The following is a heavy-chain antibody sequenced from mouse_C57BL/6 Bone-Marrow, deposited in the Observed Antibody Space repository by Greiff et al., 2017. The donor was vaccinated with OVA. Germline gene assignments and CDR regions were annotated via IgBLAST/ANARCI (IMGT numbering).Heavy chain of an antibody. D-gene: IGHD1-1*01. V-gene: IGHV1-54*01. CDR3: ARGDYYGSRSWFAY. J-gene: IGHJ3*01. CDR1: GYAFTNYL. CDR2: INPGSGGT. Sequence: QVQLQQSGAELVRPGTSVKVSCKASGYAFTNYLIEWVKQRPGQGLEWIGVINPGSGGTNYNEKFKGKATLTVDKSSSTAYMQLSSLTSEDSAVYYGARGDYYGSRSWFAYWGQGTLVTVSA.